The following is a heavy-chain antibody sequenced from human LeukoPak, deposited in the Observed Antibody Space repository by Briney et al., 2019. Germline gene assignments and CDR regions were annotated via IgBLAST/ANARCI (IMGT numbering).Heavy chain of an antibody. J-gene: IGHJ3*02. Sequence: SETLSLTCAVYGGSFSGNSWSWIRQSPGRGLEWIGEIAYSGNINYNPSLKSRVTISVDTSKNQFSLKMNSVTAADTAVYYCATITLATFDIWGQGTMVTVSS. CDR1: GGSFSGNS. CDR2: IAYSGNI. D-gene: IGHD1-14*01. V-gene: IGHV4-34*01. CDR3: ATITLATFDI.